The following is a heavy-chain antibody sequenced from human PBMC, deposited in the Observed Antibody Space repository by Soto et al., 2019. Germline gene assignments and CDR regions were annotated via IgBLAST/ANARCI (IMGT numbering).Heavy chain of an antibody. J-gene: IGHJ6*02. CDR1: GGSISSSSYY. CDR3: ARRCSGGSCHNYYYYGMDV. V-gene: IGHV4-39*01. D-gene: IGHD2-15*01. CDR2: IYYSGST. Sequence: PSETLSLTCTVSGGSISSSSYYWGWIRQPPGKGLEWIGSIYYSGSTYYNPSLKSRVTISVDTSKNQFSLKLSSATAADTAVYYCARRCSGGSCHNYYYYGMDVWGQGTTVTVSS.